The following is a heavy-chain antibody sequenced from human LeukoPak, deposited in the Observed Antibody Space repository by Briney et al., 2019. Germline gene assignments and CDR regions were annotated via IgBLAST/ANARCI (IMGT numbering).Heavy chain of an antibody. CDR2: ISYDGSNK. J-gene: IGHJ4*02. D-gene: IGHD4-23*01. CDR1: GFTFSSYG. CDR3: AKDDLGGGNTHLNY. Sequence: QPGGSLRLSCAASGFTFSSYGMHWVRQAPGKGLEWVAVISYDGSNKYYADSVKGRFTISRDNSKNTLYLQMNSLRAEDTAVYYCAKDDLGGGNTHLNYWGQGTLVTVSS. V-gene: IGHV3-30*18.